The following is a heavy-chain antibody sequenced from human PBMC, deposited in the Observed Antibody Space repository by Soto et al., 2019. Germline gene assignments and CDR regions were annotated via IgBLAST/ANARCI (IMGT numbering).Heavy chain of an antibody. D-gene: IGHD2-15*01. J-gene: IGHJ4*02. V-gene: IGHV3-48*03. Sequence: GGSLRLSCAASGFTFSIHEMNWVRQAPGKGLEWVSYISSIGVATYYADSVKGRFTVSRDNAQNSLYLQMNSLRAGDTAVYYFAIEGHVGGLDYWCQGT. CDR3: AIEGHVGGLDY. CDR2: ISSIGVAT. CDR1: GFTFSIHE.